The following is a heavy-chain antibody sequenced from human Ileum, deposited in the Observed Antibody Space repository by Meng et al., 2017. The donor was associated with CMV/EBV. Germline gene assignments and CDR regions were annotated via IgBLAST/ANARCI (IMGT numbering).Heavy chain of an antibody. D-gene: IGHD4-17*01. Sequence: LELQASCPGLRKPLETLSRTCTFSSGALTITSYLCDWIRRPPVKGLEWIWKIYYCGSTSYNPYLQSRVTISVDKSENQFSLNLTSVTAANTAVYYCARDAPTGGTDYWGQGILVTVSS. CDR1: SGALTITSYL. V-gene: IGHV4-39*07. J-gene: IGHJ4*02. CDR2: IYYCGST. CDR3: ARDAPTGGTDY.